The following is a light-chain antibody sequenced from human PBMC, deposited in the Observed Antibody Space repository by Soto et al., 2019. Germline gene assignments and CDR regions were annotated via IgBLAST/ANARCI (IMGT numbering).Light chain of an antibody. Sequence: DIQMTQSPSSLSASVGDRVTITCRASQDIRNYLAWFQQKPGKAPKSLIYAASSLHSGVPSRFSGSGSGTDFTLTISSLQPEDFATYHCQHYSRYPLTFGGGTKVDI. CDR1: QDIRNY. CDR3: QHYSRYPLT. CDR2: AAS. V-gene: IGKV1-16*01. J-gene: IGKJ4*01.